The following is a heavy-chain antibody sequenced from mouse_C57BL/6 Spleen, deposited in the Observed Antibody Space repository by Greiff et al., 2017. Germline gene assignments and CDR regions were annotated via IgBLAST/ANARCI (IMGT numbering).Heavy chain of an antibody. D-gene: IGHD1-1*01. CDR3: ARRGYYGLFDY. J-gene: IGHJ2*01. V-gene: IGHV5-16*01. Sequence: EVQLVESEGGLVQPGSSMKLSCTASGFTFSDYYMAWVRQVPEKGLEWVANINYDGSSTYYLDSLKNRFIISRDNAKNILYLQMSSLKSEDTATYYCARRGYYGLFDYWGQGTTLTVSS. CDR2: INYDGSST. CDR1: GFTFSDYY.